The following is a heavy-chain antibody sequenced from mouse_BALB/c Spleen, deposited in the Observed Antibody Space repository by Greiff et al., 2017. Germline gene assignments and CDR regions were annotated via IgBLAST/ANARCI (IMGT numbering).Heavy chain of an antibody. CDR3: ARHVGGFAY. Sequence: EVHLVESGGGLVKPGGSLKLSCAASGFAFSSYDMSWVRQTPEKRLVWVAYISSGGGSTYYPDTVKGRFTISRDNAKNTLYLQMSSLKSEDTAMYYCARHVGGFAYWGQGTLVTVSA. CDR1: GFAFSSYD. J-gene: IGHJ3*01. V-gene: IGHV5-12-1*01. CDR2: ISSGGGST.